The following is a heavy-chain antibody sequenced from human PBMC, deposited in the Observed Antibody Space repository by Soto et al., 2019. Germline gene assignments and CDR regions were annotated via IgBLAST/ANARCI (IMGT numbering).Heavy chain of an antibody. D-gene: IGHD4-17*01. J-gene: IGHJ4*02. V-gene: IGHV3-30*03. Sequence: QVQLVESGGGVVQPGRSLRLSCAASGFTFSNYGMHWVRQAPGKGLEWVAVISYHGSDKYYADSVKGRFTISRDNSKNTRYLQMASLRAEGRAACYSATDHLTTTGTTAGYGGQGTLVTVSS. CDR1: GFTFSNYG. CDR2: ISYHGSDK. CDR3: ATDHLTTTGTTAGY.